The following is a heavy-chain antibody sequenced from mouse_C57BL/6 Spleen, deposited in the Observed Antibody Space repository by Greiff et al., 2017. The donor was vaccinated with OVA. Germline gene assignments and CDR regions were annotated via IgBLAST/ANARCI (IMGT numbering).Heavy chain of an antibody. CDR2: INPNNGGT. D-gene: IGHD2-4*01. CDR3: ARSYDYDGGY. J-gene: IGHJ4*01. CDR1: GYTFTDYY. Sequence: EVQLQQSGPELVKPGASVKISCKASGYTFTDYYMNWVKQSHGKSLEWIGDINPNNGGTSYNQKFKGKATLTVDKSSSTAYMELRSLTSEDSAVYYCARSYDYDGGYWGQGTPVTVSS. V-gene: IGHV1-26*01.